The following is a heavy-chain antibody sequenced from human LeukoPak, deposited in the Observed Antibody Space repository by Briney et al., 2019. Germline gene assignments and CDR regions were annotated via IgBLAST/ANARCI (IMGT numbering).Heavy chain of an antibody. CDR1: GGSISSYY. CDR2: IYDSGTT. CDR3: AKHRENFGDSCPDDY. V-gene: IGHV4-59*08. Sequence: SETLSLTCTVSGGSISSYYWSWIRQPPGKGLEWIGNIYDSGTTNYNPSLKSRVTISVDTSKSQFSLRLSSVTAADTAVYYCAKHRENFGDSCPDDYWGQGTLVTVSS. D-gene: IGHD4-17*01. J-gene: IGHJ4*02.